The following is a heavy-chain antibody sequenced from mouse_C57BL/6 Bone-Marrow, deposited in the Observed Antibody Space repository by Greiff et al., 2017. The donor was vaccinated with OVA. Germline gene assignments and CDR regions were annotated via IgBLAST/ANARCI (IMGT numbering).Heavy chain of an antibody. Sequence: DVKLVESGGGLVKPGGSLKLSCAASGFTFSSYAMSWVRQTPEKRLEWVATISDGGSYTYYPANVKGRFTISRDNAKNNLYLQMSHLKSEDTAMYYCARGDTTGPHYWGQGATLTVSS. J-gene: IGHJ2*01. CDR1: GFTFSSYA. CDR2: ISDGGSYT. D-gene: IGHD1-1*01. V-gene: IGHV5-4*03. CDR3: ARGDTTGPHY.